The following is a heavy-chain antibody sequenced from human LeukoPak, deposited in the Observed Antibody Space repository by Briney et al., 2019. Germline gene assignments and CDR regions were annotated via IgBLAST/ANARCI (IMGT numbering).Heavy chain of an antibody. CDR2: IYHSGST. J-gene: IGHJ6*03. D-gene: IGHD3-10*01. Sequence: SETLSLTCTVSGYSISSGYYWGWIRQPPGKGLEWIGSIYHSGSTYYNPSLKSRVTISVDTSKNQFSLKLSSVTAADTAVYYCARLDGSGSYYNHPSPYYYYYYMDVWGKGTTVTVSS. CDR3: ARLDGSGSYYNHPSPYYYYYYMDV. V-gene: IGHV4-38-2*02. CDR1: GYSISSGYY.